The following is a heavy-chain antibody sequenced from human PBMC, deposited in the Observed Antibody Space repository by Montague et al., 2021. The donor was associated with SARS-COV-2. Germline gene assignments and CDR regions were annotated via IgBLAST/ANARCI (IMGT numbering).Heavy chain of an antibody. CDR1: GYTFTGYY. Sequence: SVKVSCKASGYTFTGYYMHWVRQAPGQGLEWMGWINPASGGTNCAQRFQGRVTMTRDTSSSTAYMEFNRLTSGDTAVYYCAREAREATGTTESFDIWGQGTEVTVSS. J-gene: IGHJ3*02. CDR2: INPASGGT. V-gene: IGHV1-2*02. D-gene: IGHD1-7*01. CDR3: AREAREATGTTESFDI.